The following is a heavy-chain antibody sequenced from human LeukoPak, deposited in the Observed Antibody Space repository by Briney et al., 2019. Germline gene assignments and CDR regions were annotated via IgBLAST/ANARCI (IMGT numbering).Heavy chain of an antibody. CDR2: IKTDGSST. CDR1: GFTFSNYW. J-gene: IGHJ3*02. CDR3: ARAQYGDAFDI. V-gene: IGHV3-74*01. D-gene: IGHD4-17*01. Sequence: GGSLRLSCAASGFTFSNYWMHWVRQAPGKGLVWVSRIKTDGSSTSSADSVKGRFTITRDNAKNTLYLQMNSLRAEDTAVYYCARAQYGDAFDIWGQGTMVTVSS.